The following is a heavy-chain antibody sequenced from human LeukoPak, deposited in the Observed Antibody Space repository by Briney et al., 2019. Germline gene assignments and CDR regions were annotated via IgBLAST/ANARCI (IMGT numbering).Heavy chain of an antibody. CDR1: GFTFSDYN. V-gene: IGHV3-11*04. D-gene: IGHD1-14*01. CDR2: ISRSGSTK. CDR3: ARVNTGKGGY. Sequence: GGSLRLSCAASGFTFSDYNMRWIRQAPGRGLEWVSSISRSGSTKYYADSVKGRFTISRDNAKNSLYLQMNSLRAEDTAVYYCARVNTGKGGYWGQGTLVTVSS. J-gene: IGHJ4*02.